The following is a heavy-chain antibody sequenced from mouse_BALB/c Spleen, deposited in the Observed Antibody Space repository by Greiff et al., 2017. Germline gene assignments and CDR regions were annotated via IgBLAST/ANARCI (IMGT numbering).Heavy chain of an antibody. D-gene: IGHD2-4*01. CDR3: TPSTMITTGFAY. V-gene: IGHV6-6*02. CDR1: GFTFSNYW. CDR2: IRLKSNNYAT. J-gene: IGHJ3*01. Sequence: EVKLEESGGGLVQPGGSMKLSCVASGFTFSNYWMNWVRQSPEKGLEWVAEIRLKSNNYATHYAESVKGRFTISRDDSKSSVYLQMNNLRAEDTGIYYCTPSTMITTGFAYWGQGTLVTVSA.